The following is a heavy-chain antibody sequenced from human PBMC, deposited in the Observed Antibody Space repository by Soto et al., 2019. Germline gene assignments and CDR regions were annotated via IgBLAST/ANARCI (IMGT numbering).Heavy chain of an antibody. CDR3: ARILVPDNWFDP. J-gene: IGHJ5*02. Sequence: PSETLSLTCGVSGDSISNDEYSWSWIRQPPGRGLGWLGYIYHTGSTYYIPSLESRLTMSLDRSKNHFSLRLTSVTAADTAVYYCARILVPDNWFDPWGQGVLVTVSS. D-gene: IGHD2-15*01. CDR1: GDSISNDEYS. V-gene: IGHV4-30-2*01. CDR2: IYHTGST.